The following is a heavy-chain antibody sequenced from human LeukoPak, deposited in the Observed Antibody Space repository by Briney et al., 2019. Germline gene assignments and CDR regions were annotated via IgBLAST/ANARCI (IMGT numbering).Heavy chain of an antibody. CDR3: ARGRKYTYGYRVTELASGYSDY. CDR2: IYYSGTT. CDR1: GGSISNYY. J-gene: IGHJ4*02. V-gene: IGHV4-59*12. D-gene: IGHD5-18*01. Sequence: SGTLSLTCTLSGGSISNYYWNWIRQRPGKGLEWIGYIYYSGTTIYNPALKSRDNMSVDTSKNNISLKLSSVTAADTAVYYCARGRKYTYGYRVTELASGYSDYWGQGTLVTVSS.